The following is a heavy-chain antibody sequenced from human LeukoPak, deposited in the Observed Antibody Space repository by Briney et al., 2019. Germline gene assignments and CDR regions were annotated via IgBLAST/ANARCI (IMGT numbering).Heavy chain of an antibody. D-gene: IGHD1/OR15-1a*01. CDR2: IYYSGST. Sequence: PSVTLSLTCTVSGGSISNYYWSWIRQPPGKGLEWIGYIYYSGSTSYYPSLKSRVTISVDTSKNQFSLKLSSVTAADTAVYYCARVSSQVGTTSQYYFDYWGQGTLVTVSS. V-gene: IGHV4-59*01. CDR3: ARVSSQVGTTSQYYFDY. J-gene: IGHJ4*02. CDR1: GGSISNYY.